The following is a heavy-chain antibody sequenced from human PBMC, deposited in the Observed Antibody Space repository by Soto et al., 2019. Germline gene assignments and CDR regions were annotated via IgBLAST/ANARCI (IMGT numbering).Heavy chain of an antibody. J-gene: IGHJ6*02. CDR3: ACVAPTIFGAQFHHNLVDV. Sequence: QVQLVQSGGGLVKPGGSLRLSCAAYGFKFSDYNMSWIRQAQGKGLEWISYISSSGSYTTYTDSVKGRFTISRDNARSSLYLQMDSLRGEDTAVYYCACVAPTIFGAQFHHNLVDVWCQGTTVTVAS. CDR1: GFKFSDYN. D-gene: IGHD3-3*01. CDR2: ISSSGSYT. V-gene: IGHV3-11*06.